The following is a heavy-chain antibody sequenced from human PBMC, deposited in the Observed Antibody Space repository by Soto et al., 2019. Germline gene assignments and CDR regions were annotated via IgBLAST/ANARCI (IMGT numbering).Heavy chain of an antibody. J-gene: IGHJ4*02. CDR3: ARSGQIGIVVVTHFDY. Sequence: QVQLVQSGAEVKKPGSSVKVSCKASGGTFSSYAISWVRQAPGQGLGWVGGIIPIFGTANYAQKFQGRVTITADESTSTAYMELSSVRSEDTAVYYCARSGQIGIVVVTHFDYWGQGTLVTVSS. V-gene: IGHV1-69*01. CDR1: GGTFSSYA. D-gene: IGHD3-22*01. CDR2: IIPIFGTA.